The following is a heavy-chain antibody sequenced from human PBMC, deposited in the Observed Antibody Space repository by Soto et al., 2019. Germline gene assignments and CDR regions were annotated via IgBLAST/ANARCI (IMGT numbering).Heavy chain of an antibody. CDR1: GYTFTSYY. CDR2: INPSGGST. Sequence: ASVKVSCKASGYTFTSYYMHWVRQAPGQGLEWMGIINPSGGSTSYAQKFQGRVTMTRDTSTSTVYMELSSLRSEDTAVYYCARDDGYCSGGSRYGGPGVTTAFDYWGQGTLVTVYS. V-gene: IGHV1-46*01. D-gene: IGHD2-15*01. CDR3: ARDDGYCSGGSRYGGPGVTTAFDY. J-gene: IGHJ4*02.